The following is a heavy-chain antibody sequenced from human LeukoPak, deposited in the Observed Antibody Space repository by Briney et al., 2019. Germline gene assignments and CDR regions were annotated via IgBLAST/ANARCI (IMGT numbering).Heavy chain of an antibody. D-gene: IGHD3-3*01. J-gene: IGHJ5*02. CDR3: ARHPEIDFWSGPGWWFDP. Sequence: GGSLRLSCAASGFTLSNYAMHWVRQAPGKGLEYVSAISTSGGSTYYADSVKGRFTISRDNSKNTVYLQMSSLRAEDTAVYYCARHPEIDFWSGPGWWFDPWGQGTLVTVSS. CDR2: ISTSGGST. CDR1: GFTLSNYA. V-gene: IGHV3-64D*06.